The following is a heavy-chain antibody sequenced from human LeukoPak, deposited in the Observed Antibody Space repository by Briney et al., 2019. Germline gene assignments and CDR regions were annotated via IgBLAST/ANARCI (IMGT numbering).Heavy chain of an antibody. D-gene: IGHD3-9*01. Sequence: TLSLTCTVSGGSISSGSYYWSWIRQPAGKGLEWIGRIYTSGSTNYNPSLKSRVTISVDTSKNQFSLKLSSVTAADTAVYYCASGLGYFDLYYWGQGTLVTVSS. CDR2: IYTSGST. V-gene: IGHV4-61*02. J-gene: IGHJ4*02. CDR3: ASGLGYFDLYY. CDR1: GGSISSGSYY.